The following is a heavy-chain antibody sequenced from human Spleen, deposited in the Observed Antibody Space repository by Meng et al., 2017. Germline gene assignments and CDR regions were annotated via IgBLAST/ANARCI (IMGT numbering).Heavy chain of an antibody. Sequence: GESLKISCAASGFMFRSYAMHWVRQAPGKRLEWVAVISYDESNKYYADSVKGRFTISRDNSKNTLYLQMNSLRAEDTAVYYCARDHYEGARPLDNWGQGTLVTAPQ. CDR3: ARDHYEGARPLDN. V-gene: IGHV3-30*04. J-gene: IGHJ4*02. D-gene: IGHD1-26*01. CDR1: GFMFRSYA. CDR2: ISYDESNK.